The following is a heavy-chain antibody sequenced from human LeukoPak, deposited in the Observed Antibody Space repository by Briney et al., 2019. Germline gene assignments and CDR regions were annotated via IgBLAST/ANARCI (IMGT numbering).Heavy chain of an antibody. CDR1: GFTFTDYW. Sequence: PGGSLRLSCAASGFTFTDYWMHWVRQAPGKGLVWVSIINTDTRGTYYADSVKGRFTISRDNAKNSLYLQISSLRVEDTAVYYCTSGGSYYSFDYWGQGTLVTVSS. CDR3: TSGGSYYSFDY. J-gene: IGHJ4*02. D-gene: IGHD1-26*01. V-gene: IGHV3-74*01. CDR2: INTDTRGT.